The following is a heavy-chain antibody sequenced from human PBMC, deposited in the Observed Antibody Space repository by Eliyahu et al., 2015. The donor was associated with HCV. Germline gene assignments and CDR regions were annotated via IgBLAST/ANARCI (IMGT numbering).Heavy chain of an antibody. CDR2: IITISGMA. CDR1: GGTFSRWT. V-gene: IGHV1-69*02. Sequence: EVKKPGSSVKVSCKASGGTFSRWTISWVRQAPGQGLEWMGRIITISGMANNAQKFQGRVTMSADTFTNTASMELSSLRAEDTAVYYCAILESTIAWAGDYYDMDVWGQGTTVTVSS. D-gene: IGHD2-15*01. J-gene: IGHJ6*02. CDR3: AILESTIAWAGDYYDMDV.